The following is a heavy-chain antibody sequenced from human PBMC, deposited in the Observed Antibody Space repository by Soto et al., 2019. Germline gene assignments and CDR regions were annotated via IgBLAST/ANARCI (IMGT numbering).Heavy chain of an antibody. D-gene: IGHD2-2*02. V-gene: IGHV3-23*01. Sequence: PRGSLGLSCAVSGVTLSSYAISWARQVPEKGFDWVSPISGIGGSTYYADSVKGRFTISRDNSKNTLYLQMNSLRAEDTAVYYCAKPNALQDIVVVPAAIRGDYYYYGMDVWGQGTTVTVSS. CDR1: GVTLSSYA. J-gene: IGHJ6*02. CDR3: AKPNALQDIVVVPAAIRGDYYYYGMDV. CDR2: ISGIGGST.